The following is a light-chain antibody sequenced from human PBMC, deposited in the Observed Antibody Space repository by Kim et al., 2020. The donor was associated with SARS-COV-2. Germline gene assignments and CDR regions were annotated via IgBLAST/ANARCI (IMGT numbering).Light chain of an antibody. CDR1: QRFSSAY. Sequence: CPGERATLSCRASQRFSSAYLAWYQQKPGQAPGLLLYGASNRATGTPARFSGSASGTDFTLTISRLEPEDFAVYYCQQYSNSPPYTFGQGTKLEI. V-gene: IGKV3-20*01. CDR2: GAS. CDR3: QQYSNSPPYT. J-gene: IGKJ2*01.